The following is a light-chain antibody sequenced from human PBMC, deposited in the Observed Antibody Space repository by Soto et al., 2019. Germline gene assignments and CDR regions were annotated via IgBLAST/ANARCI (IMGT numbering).Light chain of an antibody. CDR3: QQRSNWPIT. Sequence: EIVLTQSPATLSLSTGERATLSCRPSQSVSSYLAWYQQKPGQAPRLLIYDASNRATGIPARFSGSGSGTDFTLTISSLEPEDFAVYYCQQRSNWPITFGQGTRLEI. V-gene: IGKV3-11*01. J-gene: IGKJ5*01. CDR2: DAS. CDR1: QSVSSY.